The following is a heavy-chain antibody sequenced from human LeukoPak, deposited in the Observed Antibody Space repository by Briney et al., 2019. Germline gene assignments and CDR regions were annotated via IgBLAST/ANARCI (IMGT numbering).Heavy chain of an antibody. CDR2: VRYDQSNR. CDR1: GFTVSSKY. Sequence: PGGSLRLSCAASGFTVSSKYMNWVRQALGKGLEWVAFVRYDQSNRYYADSVRGRFTISRDNSKNTLYLQMDSLKPEDTAVYYCAKDGNFRVPGEDWGQGTLVTVSS. J-gene: IGHJ4*02. V-gene: IGHV3-30*02. CDR3: AKDGNFRVPGED. D-gene: IGHD3-10*01.